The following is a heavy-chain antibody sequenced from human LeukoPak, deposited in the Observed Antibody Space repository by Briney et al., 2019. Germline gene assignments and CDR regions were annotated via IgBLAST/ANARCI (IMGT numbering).Heavy chain of an antibody. V-gene: IGHV3-43*02. CDR3: AKDRYCSSATCYSYFDH. J-gene: IGHJ4*02. CDR1: GFTFSSYA. Sequence: PGGSLRLSCAASGFTFSSYAMSWVRQAPGKGLEWVALVSWEGTNTYYADSVKGRFTISRDNSKNSLFLQMDSLTTDDTAFYYCAKDRYCSSATCYSYFDHWGQGTLVTVSS. D-gene: IGHD2-2*01. CDR2: VSWEGTNT.